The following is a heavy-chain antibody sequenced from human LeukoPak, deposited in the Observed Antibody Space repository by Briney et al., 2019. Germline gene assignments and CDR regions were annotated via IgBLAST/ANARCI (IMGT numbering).Heavy chain of an antibody. J-gene: IGHJ4*02. Sequence: PGGSLRLSCAASGFTVSSNYMSWVRQAPGKGLEWVSVIYSGGSTYYADSVKGRFTISRVNSKNTLYLQMNSLRAEDTAVYYCARVEMATMNFDYWGQGTLVTVSS. V-gene: IGHV3-53*01. CDR3: ARVEMATMNFDY. CDR2: IYSGGST. CDR1: GFTVSSNY. D-gene: IGHD5-24*01.